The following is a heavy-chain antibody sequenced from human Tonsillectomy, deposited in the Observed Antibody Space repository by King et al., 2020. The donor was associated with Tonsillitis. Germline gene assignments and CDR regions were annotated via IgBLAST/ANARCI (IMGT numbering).Heavy chain of an antibody. CDR1: DDSVSSNYYY. D-gene: IGHD1-26*01. Sequence: QLQESGPGLVKPSETLSLTCSVSDDSVSSNYYYWGWIRQPPGKGLGWIGGISYSWSTNYNPSPKSRVSKSVDTSKNQFSLQLSSVTAADTAVYYCARRTDLLSFDYWGQGTLVTVSS. CDR2: ISYSWST. V-gene: IGHV4-39*01. J-gene: IGHJ4*02. CDR3: ARRTDLLSFDY.